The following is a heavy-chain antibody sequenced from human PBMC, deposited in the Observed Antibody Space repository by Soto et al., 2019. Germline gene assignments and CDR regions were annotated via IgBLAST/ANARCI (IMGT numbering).Heavy chain of an antibody. D-gene: IGHD1-26*01. CDR2: IGTAGDT. CDR3: ARGVGAYFDY. Sequence: GGSLRLSCAASGFTFSSYDMHWVRQATGKGLEWVSAIGTAGDTYYPDSVKGRFTISRENAKNSLYLQMNSLRAGDTAVHYCARGVGAYFDYWGQGALVTVSS. CDR1: GFTFSSYD. V-gene: IGHV3-13*04. J-gene: IGHJ4*02.